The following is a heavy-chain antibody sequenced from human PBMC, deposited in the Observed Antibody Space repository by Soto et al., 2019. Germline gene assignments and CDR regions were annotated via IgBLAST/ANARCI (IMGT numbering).Heavy chain of an antibody. CDR2: IIPYYNTL. J-gene: IGHJ4*02. CDR3: ASGASRWYPYFLDS. CDR1: EGTFNSYA. Sequence: QAQVVQSGAEVRKPGSSVKLSCKASEGTFNSYAIAWVRQAPGQGLEWMGGIIPYYNTLNYAQKFQDRVTITADDSTNTVYMELGSLRSDDTAVYFCASGASRWYPYFLDSWAQGTLVTVSS. V-gene: IGHV1-69*01. D-gene: IGHD6-13*01.